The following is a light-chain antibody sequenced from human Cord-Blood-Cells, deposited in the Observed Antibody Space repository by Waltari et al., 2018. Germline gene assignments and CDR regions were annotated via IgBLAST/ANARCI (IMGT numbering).Light chain of an antibody. CDR2: RNN. Sequence: QSVLTQPPSASGTPGQRVTISCSGSSSNIGSNYVYWYQQLPGTAPKLLIYRNNQRPSGVPDRFHGSKAGTSASLAISGLRSEDEADYYCAAWDDSLSGWVFGGGTKLTVL. V-gene: IGLV1-47*01. CDR3: AAWDDSLSGWV. J-gene: IGLJ3*02. CDR1: SSNIGSNY.